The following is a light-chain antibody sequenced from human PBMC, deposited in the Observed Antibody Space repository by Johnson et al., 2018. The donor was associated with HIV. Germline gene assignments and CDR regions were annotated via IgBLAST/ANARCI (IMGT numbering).Light chain of an antibody. V-gene: IGLV1-51*01. CDR2: ENN. Sequence: QSVLTQPPSVSAASGQKVTISCSGSSPNIGINYVSWYQQLPGTAPKVLIYENNKRPSGIPDRFSGSKSVTSATLGITGLQTGDEADYYCGTWDNSLNCYVFGTGTKVTVL. CDR1: SPNIGINY. J-gene: IGLJ1*01. CDR3: GTWDNSLNCYV.